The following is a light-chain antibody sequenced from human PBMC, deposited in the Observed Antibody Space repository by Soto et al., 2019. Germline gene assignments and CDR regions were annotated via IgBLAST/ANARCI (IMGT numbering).Light chain of an antibody. CDR3: SSFTSSSTYV. J-gene: IGLJ1*01. V-gene: IGLV2-18*02. Sequence: QSALNQPPYVSGSPGESVAISCSGTSSDVGSYNRVSWYQQPPGTAPKLMIYEVSNRPSGVPDRFSGSKSGNTASLTISGLQAEDEADYYCSSFTSSSTYVFGTGTKVTVL. CDR1: SSDVGSYNR. CDR2: EVS.